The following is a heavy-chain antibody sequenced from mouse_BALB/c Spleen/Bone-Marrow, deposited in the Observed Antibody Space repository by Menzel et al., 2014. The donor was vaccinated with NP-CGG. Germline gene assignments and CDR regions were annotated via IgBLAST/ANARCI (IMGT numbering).Heavy chain of an antibody. V-gene: IGHV14-3*02. Sequence: VQLQQSGAELVRPGASVKLSCTASGFNIKDTYMHWVKQRPEQGLEWIGRDDPANGNAKYDPKFQGKATITADTSSNTAYLQLSSLTSEDTAVYYCARWEYYAMDNWGQGTSVTVSS. D-gene: IGHD4-1*01. CDR3: ARWEYYAMDN. CDR1: GFNIKDTY. J-gene: IGHJ4*01. CDR2: DDPANGNA.